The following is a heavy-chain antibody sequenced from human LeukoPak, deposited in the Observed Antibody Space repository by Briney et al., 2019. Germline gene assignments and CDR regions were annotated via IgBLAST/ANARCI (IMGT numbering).Heavy chain of an antibody. CDR3: AREGGYCRRASCHRHFDY. CDR1: GYSLSSGYY. CDR2: LYHSGST. V-gene: IGHV4-38-2*02. Sequence: SETLSLTCLVYGYSLSSGYYWGWIRLHPGKGVEWIGSLYHSGSTYYNTSLKRRVTISVDTSTNHCSVKLSSVTAADAAVYYCAREGGYCRRASCHRHFDYWGQGTLVTVSS. D-gene: IGHD2-15*01. J-gene: IGHJ4*02.